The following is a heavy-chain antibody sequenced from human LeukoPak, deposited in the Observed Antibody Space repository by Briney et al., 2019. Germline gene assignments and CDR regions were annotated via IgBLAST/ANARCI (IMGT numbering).Heavy chain of an antibody. CDR1: GFTFSRYI. V-gene: IGHV3-23*01. CDR2: ISGSGDST. J-gene: IGHJ4*02. CDR3: ARRSGIAVAGAFDY. D-gene: IGHD6-19*01. Sequence: GGSLRLSCAASGFTFSRYIMNWVRQAPGKGLEWVSGISGSGDSTYYADSVKGRFTISRDNSKNTLYLQMNSLRAEDTAVYYCARRSGIAVAGAFDYWGQGTLVTVSS.